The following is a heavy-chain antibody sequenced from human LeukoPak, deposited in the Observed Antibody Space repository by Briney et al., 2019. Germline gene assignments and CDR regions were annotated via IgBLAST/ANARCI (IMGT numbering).Heavy chain of an antibody. J-gene: IGHJ3*02. CDR1: GGSISSYY. CDR3: ARDRSYYYDSSGYKPGAFDI. D-gene: IGHD3-22*01. V-gene: IGHV4-59*12. Sequence: SETLSLTCTVSGGSISSYYWSWIRQPPGKGLEWIGYIYYSGSTNYNPSLKSRVTISVDTSKNQFSLKLSSVTAADTAVYYCARDRSYYYDSSGYKPGAFDIWGQGTMVTVSS. CDR2: IYYSGST.